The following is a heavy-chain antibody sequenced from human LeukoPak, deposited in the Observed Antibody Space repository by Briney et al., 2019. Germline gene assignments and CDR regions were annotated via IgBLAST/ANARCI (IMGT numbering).Heavy chain of an antibody. CDR1: GFTFSSYA. CDR3: ARGGDCTNGVCYLGNWFDP. V-gene: IGHV3-30-3*01. J-gene: IGHJ5*02. CDR2: ISYDGSNK. Sequence: GGSLRLSCAASGFTFSSYAMHWVRQAPGKGLEWVAVISYDGSNKYYADSVKGRFTISRDNSKNTLYLQMNSLRAEDTAVYYCARGGDCTNGVCYLGNWFDPWGQGTLVTVSS. D-gene: IGHD2-8*01.